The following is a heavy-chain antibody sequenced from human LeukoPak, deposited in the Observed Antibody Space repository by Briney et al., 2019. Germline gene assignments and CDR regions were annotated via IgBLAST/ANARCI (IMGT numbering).Heavy chain of an antibody. J-gene: IGHJ4*02. D-gene: IGHD1-26*01. Sequence: GGSLRLSCAGPGFTFDDYGMHWVRQAPGKGLEWVSLISGEGVKTYYADSVKGRFTISRDNSRNTLYLQMNSLRGEDTGVYYCARGGLTIAEATTSWYLDYWGQGTLVTVSS. CDR2: ISGEGVKT. CDR1: GFTFDDYG. V-gene: IGHV3-43*02. CDR3: ARGGLTIAEATTSWYLDY.